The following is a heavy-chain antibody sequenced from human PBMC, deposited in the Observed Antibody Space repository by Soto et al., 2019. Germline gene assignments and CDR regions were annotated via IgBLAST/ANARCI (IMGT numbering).Heavy chain of an antibody. V-gene: IGHV1-69*06. CDR1: GGSFSMYA. D-gene: IGHD5-12*01. J-gene: IGHJ4*02. Sequence: QVQLVQSGAEVKEPGSSVKVSCKTSGGSFSMYAISWVRQAPGQGLEWLGGVVPLFGTPNYAQKFQGRVTMTGNTSIRTAYMELRSLRSDDTAVYYCVRSGRRSGIDYWGQGTLVTVSS. CDR3: VRSGRRSGIDY. CDR2: VVPLFGTP.